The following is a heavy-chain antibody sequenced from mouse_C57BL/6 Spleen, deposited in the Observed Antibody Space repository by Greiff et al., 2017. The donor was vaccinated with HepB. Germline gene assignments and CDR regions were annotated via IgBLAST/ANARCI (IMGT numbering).Heavy chain of an antibody. Sequence: EVKVEESGGGLVQPGGSMKLSCVASGFTFSNYWMNWVRQSPEKGLEWVAQIRLKSDNYATHYAESVKGRFTISRDDSKSSVYLQMYNLRAEDTGIYYCAVIAYWGQGTLVTVSA. V-gene: IGHV6-3*01. CDR1: GFTFSNYW. CDR2: IRLKSDNYAT. J-gene: IGHJ3*01. D-gene: IGHD2-12*01. CDR3: AVIAY.